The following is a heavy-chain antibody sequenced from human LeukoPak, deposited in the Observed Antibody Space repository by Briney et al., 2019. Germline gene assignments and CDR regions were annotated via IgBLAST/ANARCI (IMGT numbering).Heavy chain of an antibody. D-gene: IGHD3-9*01. CDR3: AFGGRSDILTGSINLDGCYFDY. V-gene: IGHV3-64*01. J-gene: IGHJ4*02. CDR1: GFTFSNYA. CDR2: ISSNGGGT. Sequence: GGSLRLSCAASGFTFSNYAMHWVRQAPGKGLEYVSVISSNGGGTYYANSMKGRFTISRDNSKNTLYLQMNSLRAEDTAVYYCAFGGRSDILTGSINLDGCYFDYWGQGTLVTVSS.